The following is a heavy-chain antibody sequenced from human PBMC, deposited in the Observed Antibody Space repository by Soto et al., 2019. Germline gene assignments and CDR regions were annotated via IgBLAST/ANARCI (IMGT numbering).Heavy chain of an antibody. CDR3: ARGRHWLDY. J-gene: IGHJ4*02. D-gene: IGHD6-19*01. CDR2: IYYSGST. V-gene: IGHV4-59*01. Sequence: QVQLQESGPGLVKPSETLSLTCTVSGGSINSYYWSWIRQPPGKAPEWIGYIYYSGSTNYTPSLMSRVTISVDTSKSHFSLKLSSVTAADTAVYYCARGRHWLDYWGQGTLVTVSS. CDR1: GGSINSYY.